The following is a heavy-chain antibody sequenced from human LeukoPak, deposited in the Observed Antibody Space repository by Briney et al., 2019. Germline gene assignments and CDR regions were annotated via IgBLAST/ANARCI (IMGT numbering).Heavy chain of an antibody. CDR2: IYYSGST. CDR3: SRGPSCSSTSCYDP. Sequence: PSQTLSLTCTVSGGSISSGGYYWSWIRQHPGKGLEWIGYIYYSGSTYYNPSLKSRVTISVDTSKNQFSLKLSSVTAADTAVYYCSRGPSCSSTSCYDPWGQGTLVTVSS. V-gene: IGHV4-31*03. D-gene: IGHD2-2*01. CDR1: GGSISSGGYY. J-gene: IGHJ5*02.